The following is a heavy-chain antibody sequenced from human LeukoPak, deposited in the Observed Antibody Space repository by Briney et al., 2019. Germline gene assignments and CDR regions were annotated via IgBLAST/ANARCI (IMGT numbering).Heavy chain of an antibody. J-gene: IGHJ4*02. V-gene: IGHV3-23*01. CDR3: AKGPSLYSSSWFYYFDY. Sequence: PGGSLRLSCAASGFTFSSYAMCWVRQAPGKGLEWVSAISGSGGSTYYTDSVKGRFTISRDNSKNTLYLQMNSLRAEDTAVYYCAKGPSLYSSSWFYYFDYWGQGTLVTVSS. CDR1: GFTFSSYA. CDR2: ISGSGGST. D-gene: IGHD6-13*01.